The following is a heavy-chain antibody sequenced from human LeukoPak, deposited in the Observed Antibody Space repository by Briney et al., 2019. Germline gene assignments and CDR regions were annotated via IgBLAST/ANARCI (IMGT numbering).Heavy chain of an antibody. J-gene: IGHJ5*02. V-gene: IGHV3-30*03. Sequence: QTGGSLRLSCAASGFTFSSYGMHWVRQAPGKGLEWVAVISYDGSNKYYADSVKGRFTISRDNAKNSLYLQMNSLRAEDTAVYYCARVTPVVVVAGGWFDPWGQGTLVTVSS. CDR3: ARVTPVVVVAGGWFDP. CDR1: GFTFSSYG. D-gene: IGHD2-15*01. CDR2: ISYDGSNK.